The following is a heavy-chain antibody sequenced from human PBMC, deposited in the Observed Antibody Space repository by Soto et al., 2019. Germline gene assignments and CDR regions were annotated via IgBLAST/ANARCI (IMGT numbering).Heavy chain of an antibody. V-gene: IGHV4-31*03. J-gene: IGHJ6*02. Sequence: SETLSLTCTVSGVSISSGGYYWSWIRQHPGKGLEWIGYIYYSGSTYYNPSLKSRVTISVDTSKNQFSLKLSSVTAADTAVYYCARDQVERRPDGMDVWGQGTTVTVSS. CDR2: IYYSGST. CDR3: ARDQVERRPDGMDV. CDR1: GVSISSGGYY. D-gene: IGHD1-1*01.